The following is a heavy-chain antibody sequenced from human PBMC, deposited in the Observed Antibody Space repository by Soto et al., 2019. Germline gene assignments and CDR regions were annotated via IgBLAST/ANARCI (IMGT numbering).Heavy chain of an antibody. CDR3: ARGSSYYYGMDV. CDR1: GGTFSSYT. J-gene: IGHJ6*02. V-gene: IGHV1-69*02. CDR2: IIPILGIA. Sequence: QVQLVQSGAEVKKPGSSVKVSCKASGGTFSSYTISWVRQAPGRGLEWMGRIIPILGIANYAQKFQGRVTITADKSTSTAYMELSSLRSEDTAVYYCARGSSYYYGMDVWGQGTTVTVSS.